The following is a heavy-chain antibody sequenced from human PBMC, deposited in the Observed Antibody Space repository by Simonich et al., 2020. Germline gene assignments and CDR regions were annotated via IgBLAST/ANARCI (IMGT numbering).Heavy chain of an antibody. CDR1: GFTFSSYA. CDR2: IRGSGGST. J-gene: IGHJ3*02. CDR3: AKDLGERITMIVVVIDAFDI. Sequence: GGGLVQPGGSLRLSCAASGFTFSSYAMSWVRQAPGKGLEWVSAIRGSGGSTYYADSGKGRFPISRDHSKNTLYLQMNSLSSEDTAVYYCAKDLGERITMIVVVIDAFDIWGQGTMVTVSS. V-gene: IGHV3-23*01. D-gene: IGHD3-22*01.